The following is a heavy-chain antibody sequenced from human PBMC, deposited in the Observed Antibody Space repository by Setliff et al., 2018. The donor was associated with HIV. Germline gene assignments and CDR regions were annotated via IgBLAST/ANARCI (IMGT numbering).Heavy chain of an antibody. CDR1: GQFISTADYY. CDR2: VSYTGTT. J-gene: IGHJ4*02. D-gene: IGHD2-2*01. V-gene: IGHV4-30-4*01. CDR3: ARLSTTSLDSDS. Sequence: PSETLSLTCTVSGQFISTADYYWSWIRQPPGKGLEWIGFVSYTGTTRYSPSRKSRITISVDTSKNQFSLKLSSVTAADTAVYYCARLSTTSLDSDSWGQGTLVTVSS.